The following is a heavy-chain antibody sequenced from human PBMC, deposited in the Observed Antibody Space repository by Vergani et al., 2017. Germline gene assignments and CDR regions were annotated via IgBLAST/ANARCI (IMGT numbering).Heavy chain of an antibody. CDR1: GFTFSSYA. CDR3: AKEVYCGGDCQHDYYYYMDV. V-gene: IGHV3-23*01. Sequence: EVQLLESGGGLVQPGGSLRLSCAASGFTFSSYAMSWVRQAPGKGLEWVSAIMGSGGSTYYADSVKGRFTISRDNSKNTLYLQMNSLRAEDTAVYYGAKEVYCGGDCQHDYYYYMDVWGKGTTVTVSS. CDR2: IMGSGGST. J-gene: IGHJ6*03. D-gene: IGHD2-21*01.